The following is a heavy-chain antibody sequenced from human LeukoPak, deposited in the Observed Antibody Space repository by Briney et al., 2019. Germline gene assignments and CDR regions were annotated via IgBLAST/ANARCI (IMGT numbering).Heavy chain of an antibody. CDR1: GCTLNEVS. J-gene: IGHJ5*02. D-gene: IGHD3-16*01. V-gene: IGHV1-24*01. Sequence: ASVKVSCKVAGCTLNEVSMHWVRQAPGKGLEWMGGFDPEDGERIYAQKFQGRVTMTEDTSTDTAYMELSSLTSEDTAMYYCATENFGLGSPFDPWGQGTLVTVSS. CDR3: ATENFGLGSPFDP. CDR2: FDPEDGER.